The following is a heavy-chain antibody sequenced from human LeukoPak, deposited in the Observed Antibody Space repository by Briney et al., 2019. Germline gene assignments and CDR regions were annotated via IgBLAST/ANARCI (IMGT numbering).Heavy chain of an antibody. Sequence: SETLSLTCTVSGGSISSNYWSWIRQPPGKGLEWIGYIYYSGNTNYNPSLKSRVTISLDTSKNQFSLKLTSVTVADTAMYYCARRKAKTPNYFDYWGQGALVTVSS. CDR2: IYYSGNT. CDR1: GGSISSNY. V-gene: IGHV4-59*08. J-gene: IGHJ4*02. CDR3: ARRKAKTPNYFDY.